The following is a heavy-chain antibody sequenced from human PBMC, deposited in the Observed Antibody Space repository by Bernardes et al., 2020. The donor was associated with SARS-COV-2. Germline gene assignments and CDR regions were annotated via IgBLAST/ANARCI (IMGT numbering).Heavy chain of an antibody. J-gene: IGHJ4*02. CDR2: ISAYSGHT. V-gene: IGHV1-18*04. CDR1: GYTFTDHG. D-gene: IGHD3-22*01. Sequence: ASVKVSCRASGYTFTDHGISWVRQAPGQGLEWMGWISAYSGHTDYVQKFRGRVTMTTDTTTTTVYMELRSLRSDDTAVYYCARDRGIHYYDLDYWGQGTLVTVSS. CDR3: ARDRGIHYYDLDY.